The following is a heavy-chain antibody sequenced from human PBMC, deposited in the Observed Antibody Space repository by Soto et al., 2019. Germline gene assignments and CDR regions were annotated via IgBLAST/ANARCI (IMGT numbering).Heavy chain of an antibody. V-gene: IGHV4-39*01. D-gene: IGHD4-4*01. CDR2: IYYSGST. Sequence: SETLSLTCTVSGDSISSSSYYWGWIRQPPGKGLEGIGSIYYSGSTYYNPSLKSRVTISVATSKNQFSLKLSSVSAADTAVYYCASAPMMTTLDYYFDYWVQGTRVTVSS. CDR3: ASAPMMTTLDYYFDY. CDR1: GDSISSSSYY. J-gene: IGHJ4*02.